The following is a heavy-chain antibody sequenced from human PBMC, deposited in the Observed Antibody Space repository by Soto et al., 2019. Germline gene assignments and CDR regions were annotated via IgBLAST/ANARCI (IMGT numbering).Heavy chain of an antibody. Sequence: ASVKVSCKASGYTFTSYAMHWVRQAPGQRLEWMGWINAGNGNTKYSQKFQGRVTITRDTSASTAYMELSSLRSEDTAVYYCARNRQWLAHNWFDPWGQGTLVPVS. CDR2: INAGNGNT. CDR3: ARNRQWLAHNWFDP. J-gene: IGHJ5*02. CDR1: GYTFTSYA. D-gene: IGHD6-19*01. V-gene: IGHV1-3*01.